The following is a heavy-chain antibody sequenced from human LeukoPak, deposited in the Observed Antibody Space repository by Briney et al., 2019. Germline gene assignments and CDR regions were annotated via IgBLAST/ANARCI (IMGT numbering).Heavy chain of an antibody. CDR2: IKSRTDGGTT. D-gene: IGHD4-11*01. Sequence: PGESLRLSCTTSGINFDNAWMNWVRQAPGKGLEWVGRIKSRTDGGTTVYSAPVKGRFTISRDDSKSTLYLQMNSLKIEDTAVYYCTKEDYGNYVSPHWGLGTLVTVSS. CDR3: TKEDYGNYVSPH. CDR1: GINFDNAW. J-gene: IGHJ4*02. V-gene: IGHV3-15*07.